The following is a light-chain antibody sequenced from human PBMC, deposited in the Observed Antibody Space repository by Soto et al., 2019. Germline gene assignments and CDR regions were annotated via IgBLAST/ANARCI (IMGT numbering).Light chain of an antibody. V-gene: IGKV1-5*01. CDR3: QQYNSYPMYT. CDR2: DAS. Sequence: DIQMTQSPSTLSASVGDRATITCRASQSISSWLAWYQQKPGKAPKLLIYDASSLESGVPSRFSGSGSGTEFTLTISSLQPDDFATYYCQQYNSYPMYTFGQGTRLEIK. CDR1: QSISSW. J-gene: IGKJ5*01.